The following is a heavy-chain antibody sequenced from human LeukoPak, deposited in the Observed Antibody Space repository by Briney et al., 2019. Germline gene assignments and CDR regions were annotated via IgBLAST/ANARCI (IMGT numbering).Heavy chain of an antibody. D-gene: IGHD4-23*01. CDR3: ARGDYDGSGY. J-gene: IGHJ4*02. CDR2: ITSTSTI. Sequence: GGSLRLSCAASDFTFSSYSMNWVRQAPGKGLEWVSLITSTSTIYYADSVKGRFTLSRDNAKNTVYLQMNSVRAEDTAVYFCARGDYDGSGYWGQGTLVTVSS. V-gene: IGHV3-48*04. CDR1: DFTFSSYS.